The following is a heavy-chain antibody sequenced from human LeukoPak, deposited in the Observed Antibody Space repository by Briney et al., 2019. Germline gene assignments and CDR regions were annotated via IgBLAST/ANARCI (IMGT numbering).Heavy chain of an antibody. CDR1: GGSFSTYY. V-gene: IGHV4-34*01. CDR2: INHSGST. D-gene: IGHD3-3*01. CDR3: AGTFTIFGVAAYYYYMDV. J-gene: IGHJ6*03. Sequence: KPSETLSLTCAVYGGSFSTYYWSWIRQPPGKGLEWIGEINHSGSTNYNPSLKSRVTISVDTSKNQFSLKLSSVTAADTAVYYCAGTFTIFGVAAYYYYMDVWGKGTTVTVSS.